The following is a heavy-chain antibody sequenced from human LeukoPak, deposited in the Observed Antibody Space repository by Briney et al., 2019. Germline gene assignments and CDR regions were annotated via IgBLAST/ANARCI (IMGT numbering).Heavy chain of an antibody. J-gene: IGHJ4*02. V-gene: IGHV4-61*08. CDR3: ARGSHITMVRGGTFDY. CDR2: IYYSGST. Sequence: SETLSLTCTVSGGPISSGGYYWSWIRQHPGKGLEWIGYIYYSGSTNYNPSLKSRVTISVDTSKNQFSLKLSSVTAADTAVYYCARGSHITMVRGGTFDYWGQGTLVTVSS. D-gene: IGHD3-10*01. CDR1: GGPISSGGYY.